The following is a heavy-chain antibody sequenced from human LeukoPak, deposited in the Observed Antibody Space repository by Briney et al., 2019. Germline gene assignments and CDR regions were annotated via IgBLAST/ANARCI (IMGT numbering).Heavy chain of an antibody. CDR1: GYIFTAYY. V-gene: IGHV1-2*02. D-gene: IGHD5-24*01. Sequence: ASVKVSCKASGYIFTAYYMHWVRQTPGQGLEWMGWINANSGGINYAQKFQGRVNMTRDTSITTAYMEVSGLRSDDTAVYFCARGEIDGPDFDQWGQGTLVTVSS. CDR3: ARGEIDGPDFDQ. CDR2: INANSGGI. J-gene: IGHJ4*02.